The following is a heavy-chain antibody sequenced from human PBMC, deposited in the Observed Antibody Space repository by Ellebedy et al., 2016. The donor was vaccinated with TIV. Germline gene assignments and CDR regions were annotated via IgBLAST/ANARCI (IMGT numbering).Heavy chain of an antibody. CDR2: IYHNGST. CDR3: ARDFYDSTVYICFDY. Sequence: SETLSLXXTVSGYSIRSGYYWGWIRQPPGKGLEWIGSIYHNGSTYYNPSLKGRLTMSLDTSKNQFSLNLRSVPAADTAVYYCARDFYDSTVYICFDYWGQGTLVTVSS. J-gene: IGHJ4*02. V-gene: IGHV4-38-2*02. D-gene: IGHD3-22*01. CDR1: GYSIRSGYY.